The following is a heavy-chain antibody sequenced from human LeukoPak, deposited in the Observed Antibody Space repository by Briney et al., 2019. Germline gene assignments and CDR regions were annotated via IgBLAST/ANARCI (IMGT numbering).Heavy chain of an antibody. D-gene: IGHD3-16*02. CDR2: ISNNGGYT. CDR1: GFTFSSSA. Sequence: GGSLRLSCAASGFTFSSSAMSWVRQAPGKGLEWVSAISNNGGYTYYADSVQGRFTISRDNSKSTLCLQMNSLRAEDTAVYYCAKVDRRELGPYYFDYWGQGTLVTVSS. CDR3: AKVDRRELGPYYFDY. V-gene: IGHV3-23*01. J-gene: IGHJ4*02.